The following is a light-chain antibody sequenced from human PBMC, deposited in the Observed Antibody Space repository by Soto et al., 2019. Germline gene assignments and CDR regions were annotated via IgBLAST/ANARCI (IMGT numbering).Light chain of an antibody. CDR1: QSVSSSY. CDR2: GAS. Sequence: EIVLTQSPGTLSLSPGERATLSCSASQSVSSSYLAWYQLKPGQAPTLLIYGASSRATGIPDRFSGSGSGTDFTLTISRLDPEDFAVYFCQQYGSSPRTFGQGTKVDIK. CDR3: QQYGSSPRT. V-gene: IGKV3-20*01. J-gene: IGKJ1*01.